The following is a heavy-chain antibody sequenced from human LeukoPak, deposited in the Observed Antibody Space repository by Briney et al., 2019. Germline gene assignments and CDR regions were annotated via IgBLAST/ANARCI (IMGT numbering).Heavy chain of an antibody. J-gene: IGHJ4*02. CDR3: AKGKYYDSSGYLDY. V-gene: IGHV3-9*01. CDR2: ISWNSGSI. Sequence: GGSLRLSCAASGFTFDDYAMHWVRHAPGKGLEWVSGISWNSGSIGYADSVKGRFTISRDNAKNSLYLQMNSLRAEDTALYYCAKGKYYDSSGYLDYWGQGTLVTVSS. D-gene: IGHD3-22*01. CDR1: GFTFDDYA.